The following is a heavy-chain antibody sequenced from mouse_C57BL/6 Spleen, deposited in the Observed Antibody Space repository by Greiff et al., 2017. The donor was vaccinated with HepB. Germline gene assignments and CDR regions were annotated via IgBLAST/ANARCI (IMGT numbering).Heavy chain of an antibody. CDR1: GYAFSSYW. V-gene: IGHV1-80*01. CDR3: ARRYYCSSYWYFDV. J-gene: IGHJ1*03. Sequence: QVQLQQSGAELVKPGASVKISCKASGYAFSSYWMNWVKQRPGKGLEWIGQIYPGDGDTNYNGKFKGKATLTADKSSSTAYMQLSSLTSEDSAVYFCARRYYCSSYWYFDVWGTGTTVTVSS. D-gene: IGHD1-1*01. CDR2: IYPGDGDT.